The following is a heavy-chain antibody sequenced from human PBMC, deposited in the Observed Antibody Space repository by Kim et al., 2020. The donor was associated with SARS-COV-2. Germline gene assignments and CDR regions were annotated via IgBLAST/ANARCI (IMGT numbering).Heavy chain of an antibody. CDR1: GGSISSYY. V-gene: IGHV4-4*07. Sequence: SETLSLTCTVSGGSISSYYWSWIRQPAGKGLEWIGRIYTSGSTNYNPSLKSRVTMSVDTSKNQFSLKLSSVTAADTAVYYCASEGVRGVAGTSDYWGQGTLVTVSS. D-gene: IGHD6-19*01. J-gene: IGHJ4*02. CDR3: ASEGVRGVAGTSDY. CDR2: IYTSGST.